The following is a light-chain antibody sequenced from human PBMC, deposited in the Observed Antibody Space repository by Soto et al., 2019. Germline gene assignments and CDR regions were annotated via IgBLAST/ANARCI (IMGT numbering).Light chain of an antibody. CDR1: SSDVGNYNL. V-gene: IGLV2-23*02. J-gene: IGLJ3*02. CDR3: SSYAGSSTLV. CDR2: EVT. Sequence: QAVVTQPASVSGSPGQSITISCTGTSSDVGNYNLVSWYQQHPGKAPKLMIYEVTKPPSGVSNRFSGSKSGNTASLTISGLQAEDEADYYCSSYAGSSTLVFGGGTKLTVL.